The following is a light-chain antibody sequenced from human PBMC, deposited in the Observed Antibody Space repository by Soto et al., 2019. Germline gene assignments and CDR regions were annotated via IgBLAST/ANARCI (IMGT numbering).Light chain of an antibody. CDR3: SSYTTAFFYV. CDR1: SSDIGSFNY. CDR2: GVP. J-gene: IGLJ1*01. V-gene: IGLV2-14*01. Sequence: QSALTQPASVSGSPGQSITISCTGSSSDIGSFNYVAWYQQHPVKAPKLKILGVPNRPSGVSSRFSGSKSDYTASLTISGLQAEDEADYYCSSYTTAFFYVFGTGTKVTLL.